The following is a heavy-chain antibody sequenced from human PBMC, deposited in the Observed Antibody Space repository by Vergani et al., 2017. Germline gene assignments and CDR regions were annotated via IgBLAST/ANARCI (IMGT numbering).Heavy chain of an antibody. D-gene: IGHD6-19*01. CDR3: ARDLGIAVAGTSGWFDP. Sequence: QVQLQQWGAGLLKPSETLSLTCAVYGGSFSGYYWSWIRQPPGKGLEWIGEINHSGSTNYNPSLKSRVTISVDTSKNQFSLKLSSVTAADTAVYYCARDLGIAVAGTSGWFDPWGQGTLVTVSS. V-gene: IGHV4-34*01. CDR1: GGSFSGYY. J-gene: IGHJ5*02. CDR2: INHSGST.